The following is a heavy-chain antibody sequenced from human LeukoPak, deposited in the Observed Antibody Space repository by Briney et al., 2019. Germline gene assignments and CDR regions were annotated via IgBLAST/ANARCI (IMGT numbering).Heavy chain of an antibody. J-gene: IGHJ6*02. CDR2: INPNSGGT. CDR1: GYTFTGYY. Sequence: GASVKVSCKASGYTFTGYYMHWVRQAPGQGLEWMGWINPNSGGTNYAQKFQGRVTMTRDTSISTAYMELSRLRSDDTAVYYCASGVVVPADFSYYYGMDVWGQGTTVTVSS. V-gene: IGHV1-2*02. CDR3: ASGVVVPADFSYYYGMDV. D-gene: IGHD2-2*01.